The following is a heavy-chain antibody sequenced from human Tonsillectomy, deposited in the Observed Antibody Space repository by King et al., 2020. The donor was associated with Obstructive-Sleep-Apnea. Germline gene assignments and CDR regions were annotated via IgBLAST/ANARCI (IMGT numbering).Heavy chain of an antibody. D-gene: IGHD6-13*01. J-gene: IGHJ4*02. V-gene: IGHV3-49*03. CDR1: GFTFGDYA. Sequence: VQLVESGGGLVQPGRSLRLSCTASGFTFGDYAMSWFRQAPGKGLEWVGFIRSNAYGGTTEYAASLKGRFTISRDDSRSIAYLQMNSLKTEDTAVYYCTRDNQRSSWTSDYWGQGTLVTVSS. CDR2: IRSNAYGGTT. CDR3: TRDNQRSSWTSDY.